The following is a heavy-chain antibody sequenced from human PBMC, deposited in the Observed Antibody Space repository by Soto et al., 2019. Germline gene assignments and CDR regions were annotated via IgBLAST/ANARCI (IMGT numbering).Heavy chain of an antibody. CDR2: IYNSGGT. CDR3: ARWVEVSLDYFDS. D-gene: IGHD2-15*01. V-gene: IGHV4-59*01. J-gene: IGHJ4*02. CDR1: GGSISSYY. Sequence: SETLSLTCTVSGGSISSYYWSWIRQPPGKGLEWIGFIYNSGGTNYNPSLKSRVTISMDTSRNQFSLILSSVTAADTAVYYCARWVEVSLDYFDSWGQGTPVTVSS.